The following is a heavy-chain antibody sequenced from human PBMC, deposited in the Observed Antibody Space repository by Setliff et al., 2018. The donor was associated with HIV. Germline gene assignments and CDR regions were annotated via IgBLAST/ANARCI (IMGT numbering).Heavy chain of an antibody. CDR2: IYYTGST. D-gene: IGHD3-22*01. V-gene: IGHV4-39*07. J-gene: IGHJ4*02. CDR3: ASGEPYYYDSTGYSGNYFDY. CDR1: GGSISTSRHY. Sequence: SETLSLTCTVSGGSISTSRHYWGWIRQPPGKGLEWIGSIYYTGSTNYNPSLKSRVTISVDKSKNQFSLKLAPVTAADTAVYYCASGEPYYYDSTGYSGNYFDYWGQGTLVTSPQ.